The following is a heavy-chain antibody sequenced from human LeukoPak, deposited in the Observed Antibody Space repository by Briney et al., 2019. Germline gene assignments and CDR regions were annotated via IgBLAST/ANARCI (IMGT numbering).Heavy chain of an antibody. V-gene: IGHV4-34*01. CDR3: ARGGRLWPLKDYYYGMDV. CDR1: GGSFSGYY. J-gene: IGHJ6*02. D-gene: IGHD4/OR15-4a*01. CDR2: INHSGST. Sequence: SETLSLTCAVYGGSFSGYYWSWIRQPPGKGLEWIGEINHSGSTNYNPSLKSRVTISVDTSKNQFSLKLSSVTAADRAVYYCARGGRLWPLKDYYYGMDVWGQGTTVTVSS.